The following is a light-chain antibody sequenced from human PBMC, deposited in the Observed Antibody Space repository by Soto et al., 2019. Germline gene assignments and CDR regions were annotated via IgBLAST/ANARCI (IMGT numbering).Light chain of an antibody. J-gene: IGKJ1*01. CDR2: DAS. V-gene: IGKV1-5*01. Sequence: DIQMTQSPSTLSASVGDRVIITCRASQSISDYLAWYQQKPGKAPKLLIYDASNLESGVPSTFSGSGSGTEFTLTISSLQPDDFVTYYCQQYYTYWHMFGQGTRVEIK. CDR1: QSISDY. CDR3: QQYYTYWHM.